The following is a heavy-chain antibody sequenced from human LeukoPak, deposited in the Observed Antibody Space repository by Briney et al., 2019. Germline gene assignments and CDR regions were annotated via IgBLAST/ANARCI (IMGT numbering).Heavy chain of an antibody. Sequence: GGSLRVSCAASGFTFSGYGMHWVRQAPGKGMECVAVIWYDGSNKYYADSVKGRFTISRDNSKNTPYLQMNSLRAEDTAVYYCARDMSGYSSSFDYWGQGTLVTVSS. CDR2: IWYDGSNK. CDR1: GFTFSGYG. D-gene: IGHD6-13*01. V-gene: IGHV3-33*01. J-gene: IGHJ4*02. CDR3: ARDMSGYSSSFDY.